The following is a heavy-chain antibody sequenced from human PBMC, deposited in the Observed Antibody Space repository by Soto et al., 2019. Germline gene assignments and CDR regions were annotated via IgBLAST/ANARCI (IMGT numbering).Heavy chain of an antibody. Sequence: QVQLVQSGAGVKKPGSSVKVSCTASGGTFSSYTISWVRQAPGQGLEWMGRIIPILGIANYAQKFQGRVTMTADKSTSTAYMELSSLRSEDTAVYYCASLMSSGYYYGMDVWGQGTTVTVSS. J-gene: IGHJ6*02. CDR3: ASLMSSGYYYGMDV. V-gene: IGHV1-69*02. CDR1: GGTFSSYT. D-gene: IGHD3-10*01. CDR2: IIPILGIA.